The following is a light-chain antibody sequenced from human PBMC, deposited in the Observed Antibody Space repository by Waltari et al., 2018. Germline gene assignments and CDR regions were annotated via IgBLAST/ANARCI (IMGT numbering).Light chain of an antibody. V-gene: IGLV3-21*04. CDR1: TIGHKN. Sequence: SYELTQPPSVSVAPGQTARVPCGGNTIGHKNVHWYQLRPGQAPVLVNQYDGDRASGIPERFSVSNSGNTDTLTIVRVEGGDEADDCCQVWDRDNDQVGFGGGTKLTVL. CDR2: YDG. J-gene: IGLJ2*01. CDR3: QVWDRDNDQVG.